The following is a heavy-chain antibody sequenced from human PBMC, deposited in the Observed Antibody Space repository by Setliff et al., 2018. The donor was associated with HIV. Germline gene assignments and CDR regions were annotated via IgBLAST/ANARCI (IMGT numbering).Heavy chain of an antibody. V-gene: IGHV4-61*09. CDR2: IHTSGST. Sequence: SLTCTVSGGSISSGSYYWSWIRQPAGKGLEWIGHIHTSGSTKYNPSLKSRVTISADTSKNQFSLNLSSVTAAETAVYYCARVGYHGSGRYSFDYWGQGTLVTVS. D-gene: IGHD3-10*01. J-gene: IGHJ4*02. CDR3: ARVGYHGSGRYSFDY. CDR1: GGSISSGSYY.